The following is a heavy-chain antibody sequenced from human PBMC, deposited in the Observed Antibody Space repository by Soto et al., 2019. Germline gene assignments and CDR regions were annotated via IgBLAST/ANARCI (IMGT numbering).Heavy chain of an antibody. V-gene: IGHV3-23*01. J-gene: IGHJ4*02. CDR1: GFTFSSYA. CDR2: ISGSGVNT. D-gene: IGHD3-10*01. CDR3: AKDHRSSGSGSYSEFDY. Sequence: GGSLRLSCAASGFTFSSYAMSWVRQAPGKGLEWVSAISGSGVNTYYADSVKGRFTISRDSSENTLYLQMNSLRAEDTAVYYCAKDHRSSGSGSYSEFDYWGQGTLVTVSS.